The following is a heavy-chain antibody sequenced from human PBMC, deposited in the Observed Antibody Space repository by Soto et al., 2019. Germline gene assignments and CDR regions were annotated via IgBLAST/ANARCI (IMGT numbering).Heavy chain of an antibody. V-gene: IGHV3-30-3*01. CDR1: GFIFSNYA. D-gene: IGHD3-3*01. Sequence: QEQLVESGGGVVHPGRSLRLSCAASGFIFSNYAMHWVRQAPGKGLAWVALISYVGTNEYYADSVKGRFTISRDDSKNTLYLQMNSLRAEDTAVYYCARVPSPPYYDFSSGPATNGMDVWGQGTTVTVSS. J-gene: IGHJ6*02. CDR2: ISYVGTNE. CDR3: ARVPSPPYYDFSSGPATNGMDV.